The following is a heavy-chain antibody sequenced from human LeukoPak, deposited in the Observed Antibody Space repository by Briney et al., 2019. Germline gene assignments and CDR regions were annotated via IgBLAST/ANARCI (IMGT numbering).Heavy chain of an antibody. CDR2: IYHSGST. J-gene: IGHJ4*02. CDR3: ARVTPEYSSSSGFVDY. V-gene: IGHV4-30-2*01. D-gene: IGHD6-6*01. CDR1: GGSISSGGYS. Sequence: SETLSLTCAVSGGSISSGGYSWSWIRQPPGKGLEWIGYIYHSGSTYYNPSLKSRVTISVDRSKNQFSLKLSSVTAADTAVYYCARVTPEYSSSSGFVDYWGQGTLVTVSS.